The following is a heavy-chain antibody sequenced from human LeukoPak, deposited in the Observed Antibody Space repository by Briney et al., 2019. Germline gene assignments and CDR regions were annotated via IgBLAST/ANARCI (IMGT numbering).Heavy chain of an antibody. Sequence: SVRVSCKASGGTFSSYAISWVRQAPGQGLEWMGGIIPIFGTANYAQKFQGRVTITADESTSTAYMELSSLRSEDTAVYYCARDRMDTAMAHFDYWGQGTLVTVSS. J-gene: IGHJ4*02. D-gene: IGHD5-18*01. V-gene: IGHV1-69*13. CDR3: ARDRMDTAMAHFDY. CDR2: IIPIFGTA. CDR1: GGTFSSYA.